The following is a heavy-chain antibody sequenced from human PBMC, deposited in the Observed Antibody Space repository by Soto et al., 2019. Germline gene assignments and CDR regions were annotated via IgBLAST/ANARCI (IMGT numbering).Heavy chain of an antibody. V-gene: IGHV3-23*01. CDR3: AKDRGQNYDFRSGDAFDI. J-gene: IGHJ3*02. D-gene: IGHD3-3*01. Sequence: GGSLRLSCAASGFTFSSYAMSWVRQAPGKGLEWVSAISGSGGSTYYADSVKGRFTISRDNSKNTLYLQMNSLRAEDTAVYYCAKDRGQNYDFRSGDAFDIWGQGTMVTVSS. CDR1: GFTFSSYA. CDR2: ISGSGGST.